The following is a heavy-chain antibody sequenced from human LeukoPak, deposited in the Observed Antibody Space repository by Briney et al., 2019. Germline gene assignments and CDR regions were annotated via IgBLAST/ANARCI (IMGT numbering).Heavy chain of an antibody. CDR2: INWSGGST. D-gene: IGHD2-2*01. CDR3: ARAPITSPFYFDY. V-gene: IGHV3-20*04. Sequence: RTGGSLRLSCTASGFAFDEHGMSWVRQVPGKGLEWVSGINWSGGSTGYADPLRGRFTISRDNAKNSLYLQMDGLRAEDAALYYCARAPITSPFYFDYWGQGTLVTISS. J-gene: IGHJ4*02. CDR1: GFAFDEHG.